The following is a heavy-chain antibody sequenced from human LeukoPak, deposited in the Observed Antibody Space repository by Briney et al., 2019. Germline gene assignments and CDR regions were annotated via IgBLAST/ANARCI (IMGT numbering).Heavy chain of an antibody. CDR3: ARDLVTVTRGFDI. Sequence: SETLSLTCTVSGDSFSSHYWTWIRQPPGKGLEWIGYISYRGSTNYNPSLKSRVTISIDTSKNQFSLRLSSVTAADTAVYYCARDLVTVTRGFDIWGQGTMVSVSS. J-gene: IGHJ3*02. CDR1: GDSFSSHY. V-gene: IGHV4-59*11. D-gene: IGHD4-17*01. CDR2: ISYRGST.